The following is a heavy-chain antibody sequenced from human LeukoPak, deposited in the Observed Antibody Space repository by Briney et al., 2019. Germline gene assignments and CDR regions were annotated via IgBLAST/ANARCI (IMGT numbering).Heavy chain of an antibody. CDR3: AVSLRFLEWLFKY. V-gene: IGHV3-23*01. CDR1: GFTFSSYA. J-gene: IGHJ4*02. Sequence: GGSLRLSCAASGFTFSSYAMSWVRQAPGKGLEWVSAISGSGGSTYYADSVKGRFTISRDNSKNTLYLQMNSLRAEDTAVYYCAVSLRFLEWLFKYWGQGTLVTVSS. D-gene: IGHD3-3*01. CDR2: ISGSGGST.